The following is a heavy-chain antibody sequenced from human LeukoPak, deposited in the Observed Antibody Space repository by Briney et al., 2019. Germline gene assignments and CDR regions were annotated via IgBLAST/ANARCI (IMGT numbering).Heavy chain of an antibody. V-gene: IGHV3-33*01. CDR2: IWYDGSNK. J-gene: IGHJ4*02. CDR3: AAEVGATAQFDY. CDR1: GFTFSSYG. D-gene: IGHD1-26*01. Sequence: PGGSLRLSCAASGFTFSSYGMHWVRQAPGKGLEWVAVIWYDGSNKYYADSVKGRFTISRDNSKNTLYLQMNSLRAEDTAVYYCAAEVGATAQFDYWGQGTLVTVSS.